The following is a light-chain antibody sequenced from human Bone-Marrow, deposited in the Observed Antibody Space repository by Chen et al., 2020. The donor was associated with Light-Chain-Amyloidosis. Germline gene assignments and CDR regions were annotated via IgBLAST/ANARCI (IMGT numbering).Light chain of an antibody. V-gene: IGKV1-8*01. CDR1: QGISSY. CDR3: EQWWSYWT. CDR2: AAS. J-gene: IGKJ1*01. Sequence: AIRMTPSPSSLSASTGDRVTITCRASQGISSYLAWYQQIPGKAPKLMIYAASTLQSGVQSRFSGRGSGTDCTLSIRWLQSEDLATYYCEQWWSYWTFGQGTKEEIQ.